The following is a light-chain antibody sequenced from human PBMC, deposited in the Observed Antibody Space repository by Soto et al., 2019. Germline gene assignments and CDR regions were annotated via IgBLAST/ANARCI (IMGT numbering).Light chain of an antibody. CDR1: NNDVGGYNL. J-gene: IGLJ1*01. CDR3: CSFAGNSLPVV. Sequence: QSALTQPASVSGSPGQSITISCTGTNNDVGGYNLVSWYQQRPGKAPKLLIYEGTKRPSGVSIRFSGSKSGKTASLTISGLQAEDEADYYCCSFAGNSLPVVFGSGTKVTVL. V-gene: IGLV2-23*01. CDR2: EGT.